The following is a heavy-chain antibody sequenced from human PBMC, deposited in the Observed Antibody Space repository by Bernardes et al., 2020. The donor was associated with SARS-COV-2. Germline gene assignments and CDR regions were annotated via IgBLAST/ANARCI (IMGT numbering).Heavy chain of an antibody. J-gene: IGHJ4*02. Sequence: AQTLSLTCAVYGGSFSGYHWSWLRQTPGKGLEWIGQINHTGNTKYNPSLKSRVTISVDTSKNQFSLRLTSVNAADTAVYYCARGVPGYWGQGALVTVSA. CDR2: INHTGNT. CDR3: ARGVPGY. CDR1: GGSFSGYH. V-gene: IGHV4-34*01.